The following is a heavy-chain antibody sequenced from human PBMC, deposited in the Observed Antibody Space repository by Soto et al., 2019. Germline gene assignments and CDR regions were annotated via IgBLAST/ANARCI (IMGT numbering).Heavy chain of an antibody. CDR1: GYTFTSYG. CDR3: VRFPTFYGSGSDYNAFFDY. CDR2: ISAYNGNT. J-gene: IGHJ4*02. D-gene: IGHD3-10*01. V-gene: IGHV1-18*01. Sequence: GASVKVSCKASGYTFTSYGISWVRQAPGQGLEWMGWISAYNGNTNYSQNLQGRVTMTTDTSTSTAYMEMSSLISDDTAVYYCVRFPTFYGSGSDYNAFFDYWGQETLVTVSS.